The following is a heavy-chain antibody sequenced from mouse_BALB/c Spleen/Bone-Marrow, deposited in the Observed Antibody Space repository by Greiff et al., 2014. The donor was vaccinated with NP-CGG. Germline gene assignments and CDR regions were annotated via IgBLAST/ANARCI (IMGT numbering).Heavy chain of an antibody. CDR2: IWAGGNT. CDR3: AREGITTWYFDV. Sequence: VQVVESGPGLVAPSQSLSITCTVSGFSLTSYGVHWVRQPPGKGLEWLGVIWAGGNTNYNSALMSRLSISKDNSKSQVFLRMNSLQTDDTAMYYCAREGITTWYFDVWGAGTTVTVSS. D-gene: IGHD2-4*01. V-gene: IGHV2-9*02. CDR1: GFSLTSYG. J-gene: IGHJ1*01.